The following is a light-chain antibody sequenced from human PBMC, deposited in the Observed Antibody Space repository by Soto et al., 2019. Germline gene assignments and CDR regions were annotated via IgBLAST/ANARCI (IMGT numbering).Light chain of an antibody. Sequence: QSVLTQPPSASGTPGQRVTISCSGSSSNIGRYDVYWYQHLPGTAPKVLIYRDNQRPSGVPDRFSGSKSGTSASLAISGLQSEDEADYFCATCDDDLSVLFGGGTKLTVL. CDR2: RDN. J-gene: IGLJ2*01. CDR1: SSNIGRYD. CDR3: ATCDDDLSVL. V-gene: IGLV1-47*01.